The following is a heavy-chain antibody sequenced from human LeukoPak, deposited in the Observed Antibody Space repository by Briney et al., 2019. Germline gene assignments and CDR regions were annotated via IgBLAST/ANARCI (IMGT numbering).Heavy chain of an antibody. D-gene: IGHD2-8*01. J-gene: IGHJ6*03. CDR1: GFTFSSYE. CDR2: ISSSGSTI. V-gene: IGHV3-48*03. Sequence: GGSLRLSCAASGFTFSSYEMNWVRQAPGKGLEWVSYISSSGSTIYYADSVKGRFTISRDNSKNTLYLQLNSLTAEDTAAYYCAKAGFNGNIAIYYYYYMDVWGKGTTVTVSS. CDR3: AKAGFNGNIAIYYYYYMDV.